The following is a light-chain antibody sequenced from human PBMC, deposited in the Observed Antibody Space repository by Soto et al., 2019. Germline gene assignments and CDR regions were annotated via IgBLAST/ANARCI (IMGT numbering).Light chain of an antibody. CDR2: DVS. J-gene: IGLJ1*01. CDR3: SSYTSSSTLYV. Sequence: QSALTQPASVSGSPGQSITISCTGTSSDVGGYNYVSWYQQHPGKAPKLMIYDVSNRPSGVSNRFSGSKSGNTASLTISGLQPEDDADYYCSSYTSSSTLYVFGTGTKVTVL. CDR1: SSDVGGYNY. V-gene: IGLV2-14*01.